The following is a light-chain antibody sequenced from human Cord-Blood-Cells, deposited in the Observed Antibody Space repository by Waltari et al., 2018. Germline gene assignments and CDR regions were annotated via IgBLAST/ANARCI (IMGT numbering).Light chain of an antibody. CDR2: DAS. V-gene: IGKV3-11*01. CDR3: QQRSNWIT. J-gene: IGKJ5*01. CDR1: QSVSSY. Sequence: EIVLTQTPATLSLSPGERATLSCRASQSVSSYLAGYQQKPGQAPRLLIDDASNRATGIPTRFSGSGSGTDFTLTISNLEPEDFAVYYCQQRSNWITFGQGTRLEIK.